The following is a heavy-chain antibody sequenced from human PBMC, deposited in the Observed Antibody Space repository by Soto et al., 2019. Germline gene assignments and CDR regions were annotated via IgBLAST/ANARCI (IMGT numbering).Heavy chain of an antibody. Sequence: QVQLVQSGAEVKKPGASVKVSCKASGYTFTSYGISWVRQAPGQGLEWMGWISAYNGNTNYAQKLQGRGTMTTDPSTRTAYMEPRSLRSDDAAVHSCARVKSSPPCYYYHGMDVWGQGPTVTVSS. CDR3: ARVKSSPPCYYYHGMDV. CDR2: ISAYNGNT. D-gene: IGHD2-2*01. CDR1: GYTFTSYG. J-gene: IGHJ6*02. V-gene: IGHV1-18*01.